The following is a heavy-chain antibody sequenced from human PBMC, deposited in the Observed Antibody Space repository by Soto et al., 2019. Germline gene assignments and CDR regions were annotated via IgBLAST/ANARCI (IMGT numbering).Heavy chain of an antibody. CDR1: GYSFTSYW. J-gene: IGHJ5*02. Sequence: PGESLKISCTASGYSFTSYWIGWVRQMPGKGLEWMGIIYPGDSDTRYRPSLLGQVTISADKSISTAYLQWSSLKASDTAIYYCARAIEMATIGWFDPWGQGTLVTVSS. CDR3: ARAIEMATIGWFDP. D-gene: IGHD5-12*01. V-gene: IGHV5-51*01. CDR2: IYPGDSDT.